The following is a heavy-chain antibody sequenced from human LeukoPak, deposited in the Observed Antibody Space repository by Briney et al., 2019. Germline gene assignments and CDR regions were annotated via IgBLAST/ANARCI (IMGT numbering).Heavy chain of an antibody. CDR1: GGSISNTNW. CDR3: AREAGPDRPLDY. V-gene: IGHV4-4*01. Sequence: PSGTLSLTCGVSGGSISNTNWWTWVRQPPGKGLEWIGEVNLQGSTNYNPSLKSRVAISIDKSENPISLKLSSVSAADTAVYCCAREAGPDRPLDYSGEGTLVTVAS. J-gene: IGHJ4*02. CDR2: VNLQGST.